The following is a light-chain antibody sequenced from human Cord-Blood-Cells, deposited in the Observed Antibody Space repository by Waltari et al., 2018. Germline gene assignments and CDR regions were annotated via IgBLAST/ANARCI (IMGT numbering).Light chain of an antibody. CDR3: QQSYSTPPYT. J-gene: IGKJ2*01. V-gene: IGKV1-39*01. Sequence: DIQMTQSPSSLSASVGDRVTITCRASQSISSYLNWYQQKPGKAPKLLIYAASSLQSGVPSRFSGSGSGTDFTITISSLQPEDFATYYWQQSYSTPPYTFGQGTKLEFK. CDR1: QSISSY. CDR2: AAS.